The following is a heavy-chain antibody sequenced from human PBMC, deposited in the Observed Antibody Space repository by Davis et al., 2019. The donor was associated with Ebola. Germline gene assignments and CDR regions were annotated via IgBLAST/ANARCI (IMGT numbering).Heavy chain of an antibody. V-gene: IGHV3-73*01. D-gene: IGHD6-13*01. Sequence: GESLKISCAASGFTFSNAWMNWVRQAPGKGLEWVGRIRSKANSYATAYAASVKGRFTISRDDSKNTAYLQMNSLKTEDTAVYYCTQDADIAAAGTSAVLWNYYYYYGMDVWGQGTTVTVSS. CDR3: TQDADIAAAGTSAVLWNYYYYYGMDV. CDR2: IRSKANSYAT. CDR1: GFTFSNAW. J-gene: IGHJ6*02.